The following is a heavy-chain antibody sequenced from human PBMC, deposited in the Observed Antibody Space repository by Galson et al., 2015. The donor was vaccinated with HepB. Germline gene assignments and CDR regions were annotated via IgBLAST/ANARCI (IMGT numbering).Heavy chain of an antibody. CDR1: GFSLSTSGMC. CDR2: IYWDDDK. Sequence: PALVKPTQTLTLTCTFSGFSLSTSGMCVSWIRQPPGKALEWLALIYWDDDKRYSPSLKSRLTITKDTSKNQVVLTMTNMDPVDTATYYCAHRRGTKWPSVYFDYWGQGTLVTVSS. J-gene: IGHJ4*02. CDR3: AHRRGTKWPSVYFDY. V-gene: IGHV2-5*08. D-gene: IGHD3-16*01.